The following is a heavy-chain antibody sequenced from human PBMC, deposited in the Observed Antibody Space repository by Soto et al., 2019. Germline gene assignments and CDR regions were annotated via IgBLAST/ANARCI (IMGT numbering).Heavy chain of an antibody. CDR3: ARLDGDYYYYYYMDV. D-gene: IGHD4-17*01. J-gene: IGHJ6*03. Sequence: QLQLQESGPGLVKPSETLSLTCTVSGGSISSSSYYWGWIRQPPGKGLEWIGSIYYSGSTYYNPSLRSRGTVSGDTAKNRCSLKLSAVTAADTAVYYGARLDGDYYYYYYMDVWGKGTTVTVSS. CDR2: IYYSGST. CDR1: GGSISSSSYY. V-gene: IGHV4-39*01.